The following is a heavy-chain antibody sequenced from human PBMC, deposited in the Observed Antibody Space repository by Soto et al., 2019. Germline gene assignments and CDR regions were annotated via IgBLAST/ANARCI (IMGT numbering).Heavy chain of an antibody. D-gene: IGHD5-18*01. J-gene: IGHJ3*02. V-gene: IGHV5-10-1*01. CDR2: IDPSDSYT. CDR1: GYSFTSYW. CDR3: ARHGGYSYGNDAFDI. Sequence: GESLKISCEGSGYSFTSYWISWVRQMPGKGREWMGRIDPSDSYTNYSPSFQGHVTISADKSISTAYLQWSSLKASDTAMYYCARHGGYSYGNDAFDIWGQGTMVTVSS.